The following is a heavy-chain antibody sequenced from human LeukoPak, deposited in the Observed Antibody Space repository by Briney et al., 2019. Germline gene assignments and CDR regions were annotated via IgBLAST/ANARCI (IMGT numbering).Heavy chain of an antibody. D-gene: IGHD2-21*02. Sequence: SETLSLTCAVSGGSFSGYYWSWGRQTPGKGLEWRGYIYYSGSTNYSPSLKSRVTISVDTSKDQFSLKLSPVTAADTTVYYCARVLPDLRVVTAMDAFDIWGQGTMVTVSS. CDR3: ARVLPDLRVVTAMDAFDI. V-gene: IGHV4-59*01. J-gene: IGHJ3*02. CDR2: IYYSGST. CDR1: GGSFSGYY.